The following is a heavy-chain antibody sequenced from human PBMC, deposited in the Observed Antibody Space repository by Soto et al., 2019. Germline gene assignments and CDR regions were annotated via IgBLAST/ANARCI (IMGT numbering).Heavy chain of an antibody. D-gene: IGHD6-13*01. CDR3: VRVGVDSSSRPYFDY. V-gene: IGHV3-33*01. J-gene: IGHJ4*02. CDR1: GFTFSSYG. CDR2: IWFDGSNT. Sequence: QVQLVESGGGVVQPGRSLRLSCAASGFTFSSYGMHWVRQAPGKGLEWVAVIWFDGSNTYYVDSVKGRFTISRDNSKNTLYLQMNSLRAEDTAVYYCVRVGVDSSSRPYFDYWGQGTLATVSS.